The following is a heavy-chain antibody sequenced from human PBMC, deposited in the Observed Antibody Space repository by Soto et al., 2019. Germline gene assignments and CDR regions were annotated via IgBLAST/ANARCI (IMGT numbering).Heavy chain of an antibody. CDR2: ISSSSSYT. V-gene: IGHV3-11*06. CDR3: ARAITGSSGYPFDY. J-gene: IGHJ4*02. Sequence: QVQLVESGGGLGKPGGSLRLSCAASGFTFSDYYMSWIRQAPGKGLEWVSYISSSSSYTNYADSVKGRFTISRDNAKNSMYLQMNSMRAEDTAVYYCARAITGSSGYPFDYWGQGTLVTVSS. CDR1: GFTFSDYY. D-gene: IGHD3-22*01.